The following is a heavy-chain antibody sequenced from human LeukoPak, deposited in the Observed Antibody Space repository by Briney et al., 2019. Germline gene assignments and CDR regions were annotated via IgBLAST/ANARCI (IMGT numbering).Heavy chain of an antibody. CDR3: ARTQAVTIFGVVTLGYYGMDV. D-gene: IGHD3-3*01. V-gene: IGHV1-69*04. CDR1: GGTFSSYA. Sequence: ASVKVSCKASGGTFSSYAISWVQQAPGQGLEWMGRIIPIFGIANYAQKFQGRVTITADKSTSTAYMELSSLRSEDTAVYCCARTQAVTIFGVVTLGYYGMDVWGQGTTVTVSS. CDR2: IIPIFGIA. J-gene: IGHJ6*02.